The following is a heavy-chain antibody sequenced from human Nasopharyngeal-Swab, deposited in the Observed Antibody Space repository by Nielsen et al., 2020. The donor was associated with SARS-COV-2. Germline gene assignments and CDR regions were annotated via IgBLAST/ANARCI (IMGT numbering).Heavy chain of an antibody. CDR2: ISGSGGST. V-gene: IGHV3-23*01. CDR1: GFPFSSYA. CDR3: AKDNSPFPVHYDFWSGPTYFDY. D-gene: IGHD3-3*01. J-gene: IGHJ4*02. Sequence: GGSLRLSCAASGFPFSSYAMSWVRQAPGKGLEWVSAISGSGGSTYYADSVKGRFTISRDNSKNTLYLQMNSLRAEDTAVYYCAKDNSPFPVHYDFWSGPTYFDYWGQGTLVTVSS.